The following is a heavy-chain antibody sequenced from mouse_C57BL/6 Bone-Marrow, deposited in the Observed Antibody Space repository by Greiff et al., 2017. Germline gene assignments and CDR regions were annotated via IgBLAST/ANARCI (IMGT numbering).Heavy chain of an antibody. J-gene: IGHJ1*03. CDR2: ILPGSGST. CDR3: ARWGYGSSYPPGRFDV. Sequence: QVQLKQSGAELMKPGASVKLSCKATGYTFTGYWIEWVKQRPGHGLEWIGEILPGSGSTNYNEKFKGKATVTADTTSNTAYMQLSSLTTEDSAIYYCARWGYGSSYPPGRFDVWGTGTTVTVSS. D-gene: IGHD1-1*01. V-gene: IGHV1-9*01. CDR1: GYTFTGYW.